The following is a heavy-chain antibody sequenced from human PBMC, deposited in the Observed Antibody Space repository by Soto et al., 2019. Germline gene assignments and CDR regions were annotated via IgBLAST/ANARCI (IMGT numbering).Heavy chain of an antibody. J-gene: IGHJ6*02. Sequence: QFQLVQSGAEVKKPGASVKVSCKASGYNFTRFGISCVRQAPGHGLEWMGWMGAHSGHTRQAQKFQGRLTMTTDASMNTAYIALRSMTSDDTALYYSGREGQQRAQEDYYQVNGMDVWGQGTTVIVYS. V-gene: IGHV1-18*01. CDR3: GREGQQRAQEDYYQVNGMDV. D-gene: IGHD3-22*01. CDR1: GYNFTRFG. CDR2: MGAHSGHT.